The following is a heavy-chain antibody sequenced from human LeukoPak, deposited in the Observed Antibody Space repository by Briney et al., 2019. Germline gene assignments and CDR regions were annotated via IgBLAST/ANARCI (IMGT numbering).Heavy chain of an antibody. D-gene: IGHD3-10*01. CDR2: TYYRSKWYN. V-gene: IGHV6-1*01. CDR3: ARDRAGVYSYGSGSYYKRADAFDI. Sequence: SQTLSLTCAISGDSVSSNSAAWNWIRQSPSRGLEWLGRTYYRSKWYNDYAVSVRSRITINPDTSKNQFSLQLNSVTPEDTAVYYCARDRAGVYSYGSGSYYKRADAFDIWGQGTMVTVSS. CDR1: GDSVSSNSAA. J-gene: IGHJ3*02.